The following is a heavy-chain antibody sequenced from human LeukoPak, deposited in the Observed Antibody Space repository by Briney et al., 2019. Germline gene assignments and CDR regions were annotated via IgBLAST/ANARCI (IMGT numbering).Heavy chain of an antibody. V-gene: IGHV3-66*01. CDR2: IYSGGST. Sequence: PGGSLRLSCAASGFTVSSNYMSWVRQAPGKGLEWVSVIYSGGSTYYADSVKGRFTISRDNSKNSLYLQMNSLGAEDTAVYYCARDVGIVVVNLGYNWFDPWGQGTLVTVSS. J-gene: IGHJ5*02. CDR1: GFTVSSNY. D-gene: IGHD3-22*01. CDR3: ARDVGIVVVNLGYNWFDP.